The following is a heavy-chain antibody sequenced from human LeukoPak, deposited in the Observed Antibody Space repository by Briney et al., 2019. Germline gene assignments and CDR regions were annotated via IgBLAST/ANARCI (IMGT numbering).Heavy chain of an antibody. CDR3: ARARLSSSSWYKNAFDI. Sequence: SETLSLTCTVSGGSISSYYWSWIRQPAGKGLEWIGRIYTSGSTNYNPSLKSRVTMSVDTSKNQFSLKLSSVTAADTAVYYCARARLSSSSWYKNAFDIWGQGTMATVSS. V-gene: IGHV4-4*07. CDR2: IYTSGST. CDR1: GGSISSYY. D-gene: IGHD6-13*01. J-gene: IGHJ3*02.